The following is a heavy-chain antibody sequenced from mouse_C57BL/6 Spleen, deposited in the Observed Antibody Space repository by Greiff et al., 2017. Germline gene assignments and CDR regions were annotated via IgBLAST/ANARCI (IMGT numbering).Heavy chain of an antibody. CDR2: ISSGSSTI. CDR3: ARAGVWLNSPYYSAMDY. D-gene: IGHD2-10*02. V-gene: IGHV5-17*01. CDR1: GFTFSDYG. J-gene: IGHJ4*01. Sequence: EVMLVESGGGLVKPGGSLKLSCAASGFTFSDYGMHWVRQAPEKGLEWVAYISSGSSTIYYADTVKGRFTISRDNATNTLFLQMTSLRSEDTAMCYCARAGVWLNSPYYSAMDYWGQGTSVTVSS.